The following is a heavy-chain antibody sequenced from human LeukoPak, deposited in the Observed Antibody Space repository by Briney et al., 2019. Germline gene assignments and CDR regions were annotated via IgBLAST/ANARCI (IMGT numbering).Heavy chain of an antibody. V-gene: IGHV4-4*02. CDR1: GGSISNNNW. CDR2: VYHTGST. Sequence: SETLSLTCAVSGGSISNNNWWSWVRQPPGKGLGWIGVVYHTGSTNYKPSLKSRVTISVDKSKNQFYLKLSSVTAADTAVYYCAGERRVGLYDAFDIWGQGTMVTVSS. D-gene: IGHD3-16*01. CDR3: AGERRVGLYDAFDI. J-gene: IGHJ3*02.